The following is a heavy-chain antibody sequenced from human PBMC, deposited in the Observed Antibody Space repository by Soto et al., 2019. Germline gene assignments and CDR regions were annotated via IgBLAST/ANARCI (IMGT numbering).Heavy chain of an antibody. CDR3: ARGTMVRGVTIDY. D-gene: IGHD3-10*01. CDR1: GGTFSSYT. J-gene: IGHJ4*02. CDR2: IIPILGIA. V-gene: IGHV1-69*02. Sequence: QVQLVQSGAEVKKPGSSVKVSCKASGGTFSSYTISRVRQAPVQGLEWMGRIIPILGIANYAQKFQGRVTITADKSTSTDYMELSSLRSEDTAVDYCARGTMVRGVTIDYWGQGTLVTVSS.